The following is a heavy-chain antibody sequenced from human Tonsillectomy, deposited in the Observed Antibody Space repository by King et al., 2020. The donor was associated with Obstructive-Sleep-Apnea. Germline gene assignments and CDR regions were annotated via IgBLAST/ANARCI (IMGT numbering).Heavy chain of an antibody. CDR3: ARGDCSSTSCYYYYYYGMDV. CDR2: IIPIFGTA. D-gene: IGHD2-2*01. Sequence: VQLVQSGAEVKKPGSSVKVSCKASGGTFSSYAISWVRQAPGQGLEWMGGIIPIFGTANYAQKFQGRVTITADESTSTAYMELSSLRSEDTAVYYCARGDCSSTSCYYYYYYGMDVWGQGTTVTVSS. CDR1: GGTFSSYA. V-gene: IGHV1-69*01. J-gene: IGHJ6*02.